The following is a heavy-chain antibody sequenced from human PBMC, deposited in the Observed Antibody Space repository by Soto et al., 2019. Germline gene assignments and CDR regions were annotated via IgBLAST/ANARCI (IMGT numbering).Heavy chain of an antibody. V-gene: IGHV3-21*01. CDR1: GFTFSVDA. D-gene: IGHD2-8*01. CDR3: ASLKALEGNPRNGPLDY. Sequence: GSLRLSCAASGFTFSVDAMSWVRQAPGKGLEWVSTISGSYYIYYEDSVTGRFTISRDNAKNSLYLQMNSLRAEDTAVYYCASLKALEGNPRNGPLDYWGQGTLVTVSS. CDR2: ISGSYYI. J-gene: IGHJ4*02.